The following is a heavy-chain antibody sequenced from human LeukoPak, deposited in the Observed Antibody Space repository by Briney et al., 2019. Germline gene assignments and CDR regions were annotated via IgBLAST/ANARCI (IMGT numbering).Heavy chain of an antibody. CDR2: IYYSGST. J-gene: IGHJ6*03. Sequence: SETLSLTCTVSGGSISSYYWSWIRQPPGKGLEWIGYIYYSGSTNYNPSLKSRVTISEDTSKNQFSLKLSSVTAEDTAVYYCARVLSGSSWYHYYYYYMDVWGKGTTVTISS. CDR1: GGSISSYY. D-gene: IGHD6-13*01. CDR3: ARVLSGSSWYHYYYYYMDV. V-gene: IGHV4-59*01.